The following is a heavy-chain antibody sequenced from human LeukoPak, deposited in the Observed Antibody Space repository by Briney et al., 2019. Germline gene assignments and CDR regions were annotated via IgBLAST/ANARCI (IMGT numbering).Heavy chain of an antibody. CDR1: GFTFSSYA. J-gene: IGHJ4*02. V-gene: IGHV3-23*01. CDR2: ISGSGGST. Sequence: GSLRRSCAASGFTFSSYAMSWVRQAPGKGLEWGSAISGSGGSTYYADSVKGRFTISRDNSKNTLYLQMNSLRAEDTAVYYCAKDFGDWYDSSGYYYYFDYWGQGTLVTVSS. D-gene: IGHD3-22*01. CDR3: AKDFGDWYDSSGYYYYFDY.